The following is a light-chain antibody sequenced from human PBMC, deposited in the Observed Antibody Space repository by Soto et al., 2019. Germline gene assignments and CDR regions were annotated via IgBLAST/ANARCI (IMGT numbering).Light chain of an antibody. Sequence: DLQMTQSPSSLSASVGDRVTITCQASQDLSDRLNCFQQHAGKAPNLLIHGASDLETGVPSRFSGSESRTAFTFTISSLQPEDIATYYCQQYDNLPFTFGPGTRVDL. CDR2: GAS. CDR1: QDLSDR. CDR3: QQYDNLPFT. J-gene: IGKJ3*01. V-gene: IGKV1-33*01.